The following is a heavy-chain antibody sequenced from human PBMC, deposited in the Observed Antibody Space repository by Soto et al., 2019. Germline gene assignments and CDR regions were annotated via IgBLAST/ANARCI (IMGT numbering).Heavy chain of an antibody. CDR1: GFTFSSYA. V-gene: IGHV3-23*01. CDR2: IGGRGGGT. Sequence: EVQLLESGGGLVQPGGSLRLSCAASGFTFSSYAMNWVRQAPGKGLEWVPVIGGRGGGTYTADSGKGRFTISRDNSKNTLYLQMKSLGAKDTAVYYCAKRASGSYFDYWGQGTLVTVSS. D-gene: IGHD3-10*01. CDR3: AKRASGSYFDY. J-gene: IGHJ4*02.